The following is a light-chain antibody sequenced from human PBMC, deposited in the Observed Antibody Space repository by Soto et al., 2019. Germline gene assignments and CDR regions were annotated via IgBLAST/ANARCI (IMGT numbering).Light chain of an antibody. J-gene: IGKJ4*01. V-gene: IGKV1-17*03. CDR3: LQSDSYPLT. CDR1: QGIGKY. Sequence: DIQMTQSPAALSASVGDRVTLTCRASQGIGKYFAWFQQKPGKAPKRLIYEASSVQSGVPARFSGSGAGTEFPLTISRLQPEDSADYYWLQSDSYPLTFGGGTKVEIK. CDR2: EAS.